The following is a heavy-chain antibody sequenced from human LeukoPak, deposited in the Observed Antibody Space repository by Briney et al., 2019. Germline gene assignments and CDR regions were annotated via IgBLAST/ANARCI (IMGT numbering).Heavy chain of an antibody. CDR2: FGSDSTTI. V-gene: IGHV3-48*01. D-gene: IGHD3-22*01. Sequence: GGSLRLSCAASGFTFSSYSMNWVRQAPGKGLEWVSYFGSDSTTIYYADSVKGRFTISRDNSKNTLYLQMNSLRAEDTAVYYCAKDPYITMIVVNDYWGQGTLVTVSS. CDR1: GFTFSSYS. J-gene: IGHJ4*02. CDR3: AKDPYITMIVVNDY.